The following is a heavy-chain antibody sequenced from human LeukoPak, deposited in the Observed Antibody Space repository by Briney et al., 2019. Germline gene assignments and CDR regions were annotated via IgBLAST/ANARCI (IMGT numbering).Heavy chain of an antibody. D-gene: IGHD1-26*01. CDR1: GYTFTNYA. CDR3: ARDILGSYYY. Sequence: ASVKVSCKASGYTFTNYAIHWVRQAPGQRLEWMGWINAGNGNTKYSQKFQGRVTITRDTSASTAYMELSSLGSEDTAVYYCARDILGSYYYWGQGTLVTVSS. CDR2: INAGNGNT. V-gene: IGHV1-3*01. J-gene: IGHJ4*02.